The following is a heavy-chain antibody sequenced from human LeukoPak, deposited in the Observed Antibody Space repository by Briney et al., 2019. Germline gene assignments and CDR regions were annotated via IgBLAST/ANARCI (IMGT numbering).Heavy chain of an antibody. D-gene: IGHD1-26*01. Sequence: ASVKVSCKASGYTFTSYGISWVRQAPGQGLEWMGWINPNSGGTNYAQKFQGRVTMTRDTSISTAYMELSRLRSDDTAVYYCAGDRAGGGGDIWGQGTMVTVSS. CDR1: GYTFTSYG. J-gene: IGHJ3*02. CDR3: AGDRAGGGGDI. CDR2: INPNSGGT. V-gene: IGHV1-2*02.